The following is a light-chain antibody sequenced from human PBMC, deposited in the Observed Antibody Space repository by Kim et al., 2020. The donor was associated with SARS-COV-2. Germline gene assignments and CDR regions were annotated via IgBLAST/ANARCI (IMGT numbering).Light chain of an antibody. CDR1: SLRSYY. CDR3: NSRDSSGNQLDV. V-gene: IGLV3-19*01. J-gene: IGLJ1*01. CDR2: GKN. Sequence: SSELTQDPAVSVALGQTVRITCQGDSLRSYYASWYQQKPGQAPVLVIYGKNNRPSGIPDRFSGSSSGNTASLTITGAQAEDEADYYCNSRDSSGNQLDVF.